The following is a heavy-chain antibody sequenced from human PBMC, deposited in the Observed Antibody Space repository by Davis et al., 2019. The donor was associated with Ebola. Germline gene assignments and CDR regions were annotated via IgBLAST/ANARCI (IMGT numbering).Heavy chain of an antibody. D-gene: IGHD6-19*01. CDR2: MNPNSGNT. V-gene: IGHV1-8*02. CDR1: GYTFTGYY. J-gene: IGHJ6*02. CDR3: ARKPARIAVGSGMDV. Sequence: ASVKVSCKASGYTFTGYYMHWVRQAPGQGLEWMGWMNPNSGNTGYAQKFQGRVTMTRNTSISTAYMELSSLRSEDTAVYYCARKPARIAVGSGMDVWGQGTTVTVSS.